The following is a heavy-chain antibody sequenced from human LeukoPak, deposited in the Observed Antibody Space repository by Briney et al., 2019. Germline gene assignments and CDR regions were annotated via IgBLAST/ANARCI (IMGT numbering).Heavy chain of an antibody. J-gene: IGHJ3*02. CDR3: ARDRRVTAIPRDAFDI. D-gene: IGHD2-21*02. CDR1: GYTFTSYG. Sequence: ASVKVSCKASGYTFTSYGISWVRQAPGQGLEWMGWISAYNGNTNYAQKLQGRVTMTTDTSTSTAYMELKSLRSDDTAVYYCARDRRVTAIPRDAFDIWGQGTMATVSS. V-gene: IGHV1-18*01. CDR2: ISAYNGNT.